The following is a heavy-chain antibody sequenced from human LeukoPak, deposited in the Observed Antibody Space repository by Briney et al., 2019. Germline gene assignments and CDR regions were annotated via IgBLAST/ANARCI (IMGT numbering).Heavy chain of an antibody. V-gene: IGHV4-38-2*02. CDR2: IYYSGST. CDR3: ARVKGRLSWFDP. CDR1: GYSISSGYY. Sequence: SETLSLTCTVSGYSISSGYYWGWIRQPPGKGLEWIGSIYYSGSTYYNPSLKSRVTISVDTSKNQFSLKLSSVTAADTAVYYCARVKGRLSWFDPWGQGTLFTVSS. J-gene: IGHJ5*02.